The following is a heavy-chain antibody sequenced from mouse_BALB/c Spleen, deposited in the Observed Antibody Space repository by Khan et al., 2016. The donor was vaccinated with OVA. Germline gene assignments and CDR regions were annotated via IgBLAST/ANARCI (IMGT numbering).Heavy chain of an antibody. D-gene: IGHD1-1*01. CDR1: GYTFTSYW. J-gene: IGHJ4*01. CDR2: IGPGSGST. V-gene: IGHV1S41*01. Sequence: DLVKPGASVKLSCRASGYTFTSYWINWIKQRPGQGLEWIGRIGPGSGSTSYNEMFRGKALLTVDTSSSTAYIQLSSLSSEDSAVCFCARSNCYGSGLYAMDYWGQGTSVTVSS. CDR3: ARSNCYGSGLYAMDY.